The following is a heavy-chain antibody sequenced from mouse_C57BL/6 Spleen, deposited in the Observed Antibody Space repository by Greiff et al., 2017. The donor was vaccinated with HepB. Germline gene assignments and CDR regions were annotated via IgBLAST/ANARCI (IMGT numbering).Heavy chain of an antibody. CDR2: INPSSGYT. Sequence: VQLQQSGADLAKPGASVKLSCKASGYTFTSYWMHWVKQRPGQGLEWIGYINPSSGYTKYNQKFKDKATLTADKSSSTAYMQLSSLTYEDSAVYYCARRKLGGEGYFDYWGQGTTLTVSS. J-gene: IGHJ2*01. CDR3: ARRKLGGEGYFDY. CDR1: GYTFTSYW. D-gene: IGHD4-1*01. V-gene: IGHV1-7*01.